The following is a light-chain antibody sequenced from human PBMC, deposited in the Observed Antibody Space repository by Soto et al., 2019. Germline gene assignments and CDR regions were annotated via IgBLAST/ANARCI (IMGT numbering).Light chain of an antibody. Sequence: EIIMTQSPATLSVSPGERATPSCRASHSVSSRLAWYQQKPGQAPRLLIYGASTRATGLPARFSGSGSGTEFTLTISSLQSEDFAVYYCQHYTNWPLTFGGGTKVEI. V-gene: IGKV3-15*01. J-gene: IGKJ4*01. CDR1: HSVSSR. CDR2: GAS. CDR3: QHYTNWPLT.